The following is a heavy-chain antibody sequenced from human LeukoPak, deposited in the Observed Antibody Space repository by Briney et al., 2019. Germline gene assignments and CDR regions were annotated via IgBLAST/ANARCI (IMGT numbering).Heavy chain of an antibody. CDR2: INSDGNSR. CDR1: GFTFSTSW. CDR3: VRDMGYYDKV. Sequence: GGSLRLSCAASGFTFSTSWMHWVRQAPGKGLVWVSRINSDGNSRNYADSVKGRFTISRDNAENTLYLQMNSLRAEDTAVYYCVRDMGYYDKVWGQGTLVTVSS. D-gene: IGHD3-22*01. J-gene: IGHJ4*02. V-gene: IGHV3-74*01.